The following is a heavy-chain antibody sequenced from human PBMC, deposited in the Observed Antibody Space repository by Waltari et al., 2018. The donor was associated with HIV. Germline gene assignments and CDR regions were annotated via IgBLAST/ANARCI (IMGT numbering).Heavy chain of an antibody. Sequence: QVQLVQSGAEVKKPGASVKVSCKASGYIFTSHSMHLVRQAPGQRLEGMGWINAGNGNTKYSQKFQCRITITRDTSASTVYMELSSLRSEDTSVYFCARAIDYYDSSGFQHWGQGTLVTVSS. CDR3: ARAIDYYDSSGFQH. V-gene: IGHV1-3*01. CDR1: GYIFTSHS. J-gene: IGHJ1*01. CDR2: INAGNGNT. D-gene: IGHD3-22*01.